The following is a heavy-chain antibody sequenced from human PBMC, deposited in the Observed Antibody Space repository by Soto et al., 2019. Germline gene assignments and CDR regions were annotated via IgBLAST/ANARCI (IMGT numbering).Heavy chain of an antibody. CDR1: GGSIISYY. V-gene: IGHV4-59*01. CDR2: IYYSGST. CDR3: AAGGAAAYV. D-gene: IGHD6-13*01. Sequence: SETLSVTCTVAGGSIISYYWSWIRQPPGKGLEWIGYIYYSGSTNYNPSLKSRVTISVDTSKNQFSLKLSSVTAADTAVYYCAAGGAAAYVWGKGTTVS. J-gene: IGHJ6*03.